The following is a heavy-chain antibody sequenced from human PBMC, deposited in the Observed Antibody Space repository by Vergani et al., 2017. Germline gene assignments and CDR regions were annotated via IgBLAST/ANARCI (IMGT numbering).Heavy chain of an antibody. CDR3: ARGLRFLEWLNYFDY. D-gene: IGHD3-3*01. Sequence: EVQLVESGGGLVQPGRSLRLSCAASGFTFDDYAMHWVRQAPGKGLEWVSGISWNSGSIGYADSVKGRFTISRDNAKNSLYLQMNSLRAEYTALYYCARGLRFLEWLNYFDYWGQGTLVTVSS. J-gene: IGHJ4*02. V-gene: IGHV3-9*01. CDR1: GFTFDDYA. CDR2: ISWNSGSI.